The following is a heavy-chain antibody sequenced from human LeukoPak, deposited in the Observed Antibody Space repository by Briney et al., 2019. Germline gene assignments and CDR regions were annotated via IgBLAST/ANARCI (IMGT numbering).Heavy chain of an antibody. D-gene: IGHD1-1*01. J-gene: IGHJ5*02. Sequence: SETLSLTCTVSGGSISSSSYYWGWIRQPPGKGLEWIGSIYDSGSTYYNPSLKSRVTISVDTSKNQFSLKLSSVTAADTAVYYCAREVMTLVAGTMYNWFDPWGQGTLVTVSS. V-gene: IGHV4-39*07. CDR3: AREVMTLVAGTMYNWFDP. CDR1: GGSISSSSYY. CDR2: IYDSGST.